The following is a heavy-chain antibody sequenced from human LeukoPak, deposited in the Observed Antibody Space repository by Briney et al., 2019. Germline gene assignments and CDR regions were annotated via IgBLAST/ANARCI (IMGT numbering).Heavy chain of an antibody. Sequence: GGSLRLSCAASGFTFDDYLMHWVGQAPGKGLEWVSLISWDGDTTYYADSVKGRFTISRDNSKNSLYLQMNSLRIEDTALYHCAKARGLIGGAFDIWGQGTTVTVSS. CDR2: ISWDGDTT. V-gene: IGHV3-43*01. J-gene: IGHJ3*02. CDR1: GFTFDDYL. D-gene: IGHD3-22*01. CDR3: AKARGLIGGAFDI.